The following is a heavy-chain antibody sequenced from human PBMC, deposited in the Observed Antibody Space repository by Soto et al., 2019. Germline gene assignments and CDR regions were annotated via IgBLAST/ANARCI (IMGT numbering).Heavy chain of an antibody. CDR1: GYTFTSYG. CDR2: INPNSGGT. CDR3: AREKSTKSPRDYYYYGMDV. Sequence: ASVKVSCKASGYTFTSYGISWVRQAPGQGLEWMGWINPNSGGTNYAQKFQGWVTMTRDTSISTAYMELSRLRSDDTAVYYCAREKSTKSPRDYYYYGMDVWGQGTTVTVSS. J-gene: IGHJ6*02. D-gene: IGHD1-26*01. V-gene: IGHV1-2*04.